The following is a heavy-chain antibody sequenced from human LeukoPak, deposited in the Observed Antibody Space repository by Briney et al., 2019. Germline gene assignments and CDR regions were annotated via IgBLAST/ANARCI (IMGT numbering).Heavy chain of an antibody. J-gene: IGHJ4*02. Sequence: PGGSLRLSCAASGFTFSSYAMNWVRQAPGKGLEWVSYISSSSSTIYYADSVKGRFTISRDNAKNSLYLQMNSLRAEDTAIYYCARGFTAVTSVVTPPPDLDYWGQGTLVTVSS. V-gene: IGHV3-48*04. D-gene: IGHD4-23*01. CDR2: ISSSSSTI. CDR1: GFTFSSYA. CDR3: ARGFTAVTSVVTPPPDLDY.